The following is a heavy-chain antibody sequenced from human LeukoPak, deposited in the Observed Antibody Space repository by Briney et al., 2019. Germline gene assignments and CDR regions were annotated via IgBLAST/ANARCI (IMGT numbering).Heavy chain of an antibody. CDR1: GFTLSSYS. Sequence: PGGSLRLSCAASGFTLSSYSMNWVRQAPGKGLEWVSSISSSSSYIYYADSVKGRFTISRDNAKNSLYLQMNSLRAEDTAVYYCARGATGYSSSWYQVHGYYYGMDVWGQGTTVTVSS. V-gene: IGHV3-21*01. J-gene: IGHJ6*02. CDR3: ARGATGYSSSWYQVHGYYYGMDV. D-gene: IGHD6-13*01. CDR2: ISSSSSYI.